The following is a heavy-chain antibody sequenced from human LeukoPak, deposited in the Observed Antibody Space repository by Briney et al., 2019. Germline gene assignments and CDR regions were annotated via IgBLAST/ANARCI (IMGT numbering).Heavy chain of an antibody. V-gene: IGHV5-51*01. CDR2: IYPGDSDT. CDR3: VRLVIRGDDADY. J-gene: IGHJ4*02. Sequence: GESLKISCKGSGYSFTSYWIGWVRQMPGKGLEWLGIIYPGDSDTRYSSSFQGQVTISADKSISTAYLQWSSLKASDNAMYYCVRLVIRGDDADYWGQGTLVTVSS. CDR1: GYSFTSYW. D-gene: IGHD3-10*01.